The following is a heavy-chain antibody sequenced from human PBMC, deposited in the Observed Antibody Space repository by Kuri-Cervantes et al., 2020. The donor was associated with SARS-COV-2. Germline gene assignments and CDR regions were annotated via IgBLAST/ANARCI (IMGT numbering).Heavy chain of an antibody. V-gene: IGHV3-7*01. J-gene: IGHJ6*02. D-gene: IGHD5-18*01. CDR1: GFIFSGYW. CDR2: IKPDGSEK. Sequence: GESLKISCVASGFIFSGYWMSWVRQAPGKGLECVANIKPDGSEKYYVDSVKGRFTISRDNAKNSLYLQMNSLRAEDTAVYYCASDGPNSYGLYYYYYGMDVWGQGTTVTVSS. CDR3: ASDGPNSYGLYYYYYGMDV.